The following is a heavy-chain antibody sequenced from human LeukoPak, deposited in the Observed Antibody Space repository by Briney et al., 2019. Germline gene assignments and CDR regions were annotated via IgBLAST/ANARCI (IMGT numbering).Heavy chain of an antibody. Sequence: GSLRLSCAASGFTVSSNYMSWVRQAPGKGLEWIGSIYYSGSTYYNPSLKSRVTISLDTSKNQFSLKVRSVTAADTAVYFCASTAGDGYSRFWGQGTMVTVSS. D-gene: IGHD5-24*01. CDR2: IYYSGST. CDR1: GFTVSSNY. V-gene: IGHV4-59*02. CDR3: ASTAGDGYSRF. J-gene: IGHJ3*01.